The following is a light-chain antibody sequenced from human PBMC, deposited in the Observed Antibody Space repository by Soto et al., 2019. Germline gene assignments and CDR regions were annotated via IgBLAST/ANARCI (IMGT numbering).Light chain of an antibody. CDR2: SAV. J-gene: IGKJ5*01. CDR3: QQNYSNPIS. Sequence: DIQMTQSPSSLSASVGDRVNITCRACHSVYNYFPWYQQKPGKAPRHLVHSAVNLEFGVPPRFIGSGSGAAYAFTFGGLQPEEFASYYCQQNYSNPISFGQGTRL. CDR1: HSVYNY. V-gene: IGKV1-39*01.